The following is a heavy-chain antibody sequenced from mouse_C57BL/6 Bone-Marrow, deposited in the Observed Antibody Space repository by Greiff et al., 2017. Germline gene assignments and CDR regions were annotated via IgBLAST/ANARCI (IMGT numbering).Heavy chain of an antibody. CDR2: IYPGSGST. V-gene: IGHV1-55*01. CDR3: ARDTVVAPYFDV. Sequence: QVQLQQPGAELVKPGASVKMSCKASGYTFTSYWITWVKQRPGQGLEWIGDIYPGSGSTNYNEKFKSKATLTVDTSSSTAYMQLSSLTSEDSAVXYCARDTVVAPYFDVWGTGTTVTVSS. CDR1: GYTFTSYW. J-gene: IGHJ1*03. D-gene: IGHD1-1*01.